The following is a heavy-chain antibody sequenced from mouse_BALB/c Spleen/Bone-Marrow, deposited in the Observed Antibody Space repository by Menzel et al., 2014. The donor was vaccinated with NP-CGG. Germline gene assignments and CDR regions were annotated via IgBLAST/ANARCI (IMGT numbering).Heavy chain of an antibody. J-gene: IGHJ4*01. V-gene: IGHV5-17*02. CDR2: ISNGSSPI. CDR1: GFTFSSFG. CDR3: ARKGAMITHYYAMDY. D-gene: IGHD2-4*01. Sequence: EVMLVESGGGLVQPGGSRKLSCAASGFTFSSFGMHWVRQAPEKGLEWDAYISNGSSPIYYADTVKGRFTISRDNPKNTLFLQMTSLRSEDTAMYYCARKGAMITHYYAMDYWGQGTSVTVSS.